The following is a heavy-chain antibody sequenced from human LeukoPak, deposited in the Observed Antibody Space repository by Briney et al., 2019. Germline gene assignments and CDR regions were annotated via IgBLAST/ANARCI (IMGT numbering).Heavy chain of an antibody. D-gene: IGHD5-24*01. CDR3: ASGIRDGYSIFDY. CDR2: ISSSGTYT. V-gene: IGHV3-11*06. CDR1: GFTLRDYY. J-gene: IGHJ4*02. Sequence: KSGGSLRLSCAASGFTLRDYYMTWISQAPGKGLEWVSCISSSGTYTNYADSVKGRFTISRDNAKNSLYLQMNSLRAEDTAVDYCASGIRDGYSIFDYWGQGTLVTVSS.